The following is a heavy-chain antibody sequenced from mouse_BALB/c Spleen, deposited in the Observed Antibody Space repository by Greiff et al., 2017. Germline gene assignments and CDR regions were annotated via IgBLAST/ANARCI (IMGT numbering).Heavy chain of an antibody. V-gene: IGHV5-6-3*01. Sequence: EVKLQESGGGLVQPGGSLKLSCAASGFTFSSYGMSWVRQTPDKRLELVATINSNGGSTYYPDSVKGRFTISRDNAKNTLYLQMSSLKSEDTAMYYCAREGHYGNYYYAMDYWGQGTSVTVSS. J-gene: IGHJ4*01. CDR1: GFTFSSYG. CDR2: INSNGGST. CDR3: AREGHYGNYYYAMDY. D-gene: IGHD2-1*01.